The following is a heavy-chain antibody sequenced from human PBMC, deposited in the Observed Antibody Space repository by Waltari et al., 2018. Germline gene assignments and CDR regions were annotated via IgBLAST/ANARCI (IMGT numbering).Heavy chain of an antibody. CDR1: GYTFTGYY. CDR2: INPNSGGT. D-gene: IGHD3-3*01. Sequence: QVQLVQSGAEVKKPGASVKVSCKASGYTFTGYYMHWVRQAPGQGFEWMGRINPNSGGTNYAQKFQGRVTMTRDTSKNQFSLKLSSVTAADTAVYYCARGLFRYDFWSGYPGYWGQGTLVTVSS. CDR3: ARGLFRYDFWSGYPGY. V-gene: IGHV1-2*06. J-gene: IGHJ4*02.